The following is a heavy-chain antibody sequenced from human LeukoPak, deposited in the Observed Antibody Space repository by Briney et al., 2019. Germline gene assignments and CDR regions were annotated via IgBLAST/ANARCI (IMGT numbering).Heavy chain of an antibody. CDR1: GFTFSTYD. V-gene: IGHV3-30*02. CDR2: IQNNGGSK. CDR3: ARDRRIDH. D-gene: IGHD6-6*01. J-gene: IGHJ5*02. Sequence: GGSLRLSCAASGFTFSTYDMHWVRQAPGKGLEWVAFIQNNGGSKYYADSVKGRFTISRDNAKNSLYLQMNSLRAEDTAVYYCARDRRIDHWGQGTLVTVSS.